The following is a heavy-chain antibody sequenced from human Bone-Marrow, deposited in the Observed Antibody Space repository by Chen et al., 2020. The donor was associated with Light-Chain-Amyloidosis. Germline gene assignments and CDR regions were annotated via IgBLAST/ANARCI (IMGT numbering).Heavy chain of an antibody. J-gene: IGHJ4*02. CDR2: ISENGGRT. D-gene: IGHD1-26*01. CDR3: VRAAEGGTYLEGIDH. Sequence: EVQLVESGGGVARPGGSLRLSCAASGFTFDNFGMNWVRQGPGKGLEWVSGISENGGRTGYSESVKGRFTISRDNAKNSLYLXXXXLRPEDTAFYYCVRAAEGGTYLEGIDHWGQGTLVTVSP. V-gene: IGHV3-20*04. CDR1: GFTFDNFG.